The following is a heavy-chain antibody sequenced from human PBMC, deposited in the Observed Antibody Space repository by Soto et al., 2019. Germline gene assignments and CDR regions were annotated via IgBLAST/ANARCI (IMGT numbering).Heavy chain of an antibody. CDR3: AKDMHGNGEYYFDY. Sequence: QVRLVESGGGVVQPGRSLRLSCAASGFTFSSYGMHWVRQAPGKGLEWVAVVSYDGSKKYYADSVKGRFTISRDNSMSTLFLQLNSLTAEDTAVYHCAKDMHGNGEYYFDYWVHGSLVTVSS. CDR2: VSYDGSKK. D-gene: IGHD4-17*01. CDR1: GFTFSSYG. J-gene: IGHJ4*01. V-gene: IGHV3-30*18.